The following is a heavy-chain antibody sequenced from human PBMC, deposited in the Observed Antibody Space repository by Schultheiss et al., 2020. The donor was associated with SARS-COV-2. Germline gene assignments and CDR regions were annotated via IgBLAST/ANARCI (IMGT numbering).Heavy chain of an antibody. J-gene: IGHJ4*02. CDR1: GFTLSSYW. Sequence: GGSLRLSCAASGFTLSSYWMNWVRQAPGKGLEWVAVISYDGSNKYYADSVKGRFTISRDNSKNTLYLQMNSLRAEDTAVYYCARGSVIQLGWSFDYWGQGTLVTVSS. CDR2: ISYDGSNK. CDR3: ARGSVIQLGWSFDY. V-gene: IGHV3-30*03. D-gene: IGHD5-18*01.